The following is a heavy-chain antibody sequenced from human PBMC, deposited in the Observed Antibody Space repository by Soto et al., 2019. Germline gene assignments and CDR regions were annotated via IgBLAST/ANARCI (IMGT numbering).Heavy chain of an antibody. D-gene: IGHD2-2*01. CDR2: IHDSGIT. J-gene: IGHJ4*02. Sequence: SETLSLPCSVSAGSTRSYYWSWIRQPPGKGLEWIGYIHDSGITDYNPSLKSRATISIDTFRNQISLNLHSVTAADTAVYYCAREYAFSSDYWGLVTVVSVS. CDR3: AREYAFSSDY. CDR1: AGSTRSYY. V-gene: IGHV4-59*01.